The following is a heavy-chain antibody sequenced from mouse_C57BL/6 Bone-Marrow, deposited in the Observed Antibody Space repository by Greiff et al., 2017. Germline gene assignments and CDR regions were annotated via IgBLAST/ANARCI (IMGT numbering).Heavy chain of an antibody. J-gene: IGHJ3*01. Sequence: QVQLQQSGAELARPGASVKLSCKASGYTFTSYGISWVKQSTGQGLEWIGEIYPRSGNTYYNEKFKSKATLTVDTSSSTAYMQLSSLTSEDSAVYYCAEGPFYSGWFAYWGQGTLVTVSA. CDR2: IYPRSGNT. V-gene: IGHV1-81*01. CDR1: GYTFTSYG. CDR3: AEGPFYSGWFAY. D-gene: IGHD2-1*01.